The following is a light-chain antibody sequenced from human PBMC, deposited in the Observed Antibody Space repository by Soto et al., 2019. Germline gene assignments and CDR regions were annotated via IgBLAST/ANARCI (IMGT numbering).Light chain of an antibody. J-gene: IGKJ4*01. CDR1: QGISSY. Sequence: DIQLTQSPSFLSASVGDRVTITCRANQGISSYLAWYQQKPGKAPKLLIYDASTLQSGVPSRFSGSGSGTEFTLTISSLQPEDFETYYCQQLNSYPLTFGGGTKVEIK. CDR3: QQLNSYPLT. V-gene: IGKV1-9*01. CDR2: DAS.